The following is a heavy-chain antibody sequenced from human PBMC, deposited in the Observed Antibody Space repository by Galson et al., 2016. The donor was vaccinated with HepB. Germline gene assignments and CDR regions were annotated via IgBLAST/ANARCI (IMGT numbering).Heavy chain of an antibody. J-gene: IGHJ4*02. V-gene: IGHV1-46*01. D-gene: IGHD5-24*01. CDR3: ARQLSSRPFDY. CDR2: ISPSGRST. Sequence: SVKVSCKASKYMFTSFFIHWVRQAPGQGLEWMGMISPSGRSTTYAQNFRGRVTMTRDTSTITVYMELNSLKFEDTAMYYCARQLSSRPFDYWGQGTLVTVSS. CDR1: KYMFTSFF.